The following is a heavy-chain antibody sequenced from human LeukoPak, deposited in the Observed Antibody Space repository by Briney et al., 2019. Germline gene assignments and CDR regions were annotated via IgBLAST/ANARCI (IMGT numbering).Heavy chain of an antibody. J-gene: IGHJ4*02. CDR3: ARHSSQRWDLDY. CDR1: GGSISSSNYY. CDR2: IYYSGST. V-gene: IGHV4-39*01. Sequence: SETLSLTCTVSGGSISSSNYYWGWIRQPPGKGLEWIGIIYYSGSTNYNPSLKSRVTISVDRSKDQFSLKLSSVTAADTAVYYCARHSSQRWDLDYWGQGTLVTVSS. D-gene: IGHD1-26*01.